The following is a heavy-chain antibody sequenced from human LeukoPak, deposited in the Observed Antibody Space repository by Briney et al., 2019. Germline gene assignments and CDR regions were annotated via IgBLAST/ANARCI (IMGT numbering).Heavy chain of an antibody. CDR3: ARDVGSVGGAFDI. V-gene: IGHV1-69*05. D-gene: IGHD6-25*01. Sequence: GASVKVSCKASGGTFSSYAISWVRQAPGQGLEWMGGIIPIFGTANYAQKFQGRVTITTDESTSTAYMELSSLRSEDTAVYYCARDVGSVGGAFDIWGQGTMVTVSS. CDR1: GGTFSSYA. CDR2: IIPIFGTA. J-gene: IGHJ3*02.